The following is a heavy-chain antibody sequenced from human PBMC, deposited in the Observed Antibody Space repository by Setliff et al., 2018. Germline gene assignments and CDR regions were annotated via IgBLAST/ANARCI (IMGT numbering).Heavy chain of an antibody. Sequence: PGGSLRLSCAASGFTFRTFSMHWVRQAPGKGLEWVSSISPGGIHIYYADSVKGRLTISRDNAKNTLYLQMNSLRAEDTAVYYCARDGGLLQFLEWSRSYMDVWGKGTTVTVSS. D-gene: IGHD3-3*01. CDR3: ARDGGLLQFLEWSRSYMDV. CDR2: ISPGGIHI. CDR1: GFTFRTFS. J-gene: IGHJ6*03. V-gene: IGHV3-21*01.